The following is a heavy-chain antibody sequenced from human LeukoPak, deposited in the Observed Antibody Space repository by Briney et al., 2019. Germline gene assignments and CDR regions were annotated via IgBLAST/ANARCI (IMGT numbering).Heavy chain of an antibody. CDR2: INPNSGGT. Sequence: GASVKVSYKASGYTFTGCYMHWVRQAPGLGLEWMGWINPNSGGTNYAQRFQGRVTMTRDTSISTAYMELSRLRSDDTAVYYCATPTVGTSRFDGFDIWGQGTMVTVSP. CDR3: ATPTVGTSRFDGFDI. V-gene: IGHV1-2*02. J-gene: IGHJ3*02. D-gene: IGHD4-23*01. CDR1: GYTFTGCY.